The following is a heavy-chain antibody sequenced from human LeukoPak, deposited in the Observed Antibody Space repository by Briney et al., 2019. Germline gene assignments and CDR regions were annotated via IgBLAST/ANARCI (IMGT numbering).Heavy chain of an antibody. D-gene: IGHD2-2*01. V-gene: IGHV3-11*01. CDR3: ARGPPYCSSTSCPRDY. J-gene: IGHJ4*02. CDR1: GFTFSDYY. CDR2: ISSSGSTI. Sequence: TGGSLRLSCAASGFTFSDYYMSWIRQAPGKGLEWVSYISSSGSTIYYADSVKGRFTISRDNAKNSLYLQMNSLRAEDTAVYYCARGPPYCSSTSCPRDYWGQGTLVTVSS.